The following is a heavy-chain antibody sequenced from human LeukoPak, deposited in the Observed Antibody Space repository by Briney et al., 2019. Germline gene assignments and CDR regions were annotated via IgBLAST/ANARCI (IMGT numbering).Heavy chain of an antibody. D-gene: IGHD2-15*01. Sequence: GGSLRLSCAASGFTFSDYYMSWIRQAPGKGLEWVSVIYSGGTVYYADSVKGRFTISRDNSKNTLYLQMNSLRAEDTAVYYCARAQWSQFYYFDFWGQGTLVTVSS. J-gene: IGHJ4*02. CDR3: ARAQWSQFYYFDF. CDR2: IYSGGTV. V-gene: IGHV3-53*01. CDR1: GFTFSDYY.